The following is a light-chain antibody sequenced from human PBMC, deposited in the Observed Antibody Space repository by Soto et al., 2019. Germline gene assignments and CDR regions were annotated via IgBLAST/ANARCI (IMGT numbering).Light chain of an antibody. CDR3: QQYSPSPSYT. V-gene: IGKV3-20*01. Sequence: EIVLTQSPGTLSLSPGERATLSCRASQSVSSSYFAWYQQKPGQAPRLLIYGASSRATGVPDRFSGSGSGTDFTLTISRLEPEDFAVYYCQQYSPSPSYTFGQGTKLGIK. CDR2: GAS. CDR1: QSVSSSY. J-gene: IGKJ2*01.